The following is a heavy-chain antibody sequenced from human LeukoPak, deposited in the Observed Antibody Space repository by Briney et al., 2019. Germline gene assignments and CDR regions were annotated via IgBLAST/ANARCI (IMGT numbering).Heavy chain of an antibody. CDR2: IWYEGSIK. V-gene: IGHV3-33*01. Sequence: PGRSLRLSCAASGFTFSTYGMHWVRQAPGKGPEWVAVIWYEGSIKYYADSVKGRFTISRDNSKNTLYLQMNSLRAGDTAVYYCARAVGPFDYWGQETLVTVS. CDR1: GFTFSTYG. CDR3: ARAVGPFDY. D-gene: IGHD2-15*01. J-gene: IGHJ4*02.